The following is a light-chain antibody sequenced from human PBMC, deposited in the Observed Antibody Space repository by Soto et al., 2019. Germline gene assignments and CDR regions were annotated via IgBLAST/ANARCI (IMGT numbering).Light chain of an antibody. CDR3: SSHAGYNNFYV. J-gene: IGLJ1*01. CDR2: EVS. V-gene: IGLV2-8*01. Sequence: QSVLTQPPSASGSPGQSVTISCTGTSSDVGYYNYVSWLQQHPGKGPKLIIYEVSKRPSGVPDRFSGSKSGNTASLTVSGLQAEDEADYYCSSHAGYNNFYVFGSGTKVTVL. CDR1: SSDVGYYNY.